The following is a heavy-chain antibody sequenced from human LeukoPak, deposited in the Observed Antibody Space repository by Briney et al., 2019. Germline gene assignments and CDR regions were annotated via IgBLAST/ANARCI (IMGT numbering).Heavy chain of an antibody. J-gene: IGHJ4*02. V-gene: IGHV3-7*03. CDR1: GFIFSSYW. D-gene: IGHD4/OR15-4a*01. CDR3: ARRAGAYSHPYDY. Sequence: GGSLRLSCAASGFIFSSYWMSWVRQAPGKGLEWVANIKQDGSEIDSVDSMKGRFTISRDNSKNTLYLQMNSLRAEDTAVYYCARRAGAYSHPYDYWGQGTLVTVSS. CDR2: IKQDGSEI.